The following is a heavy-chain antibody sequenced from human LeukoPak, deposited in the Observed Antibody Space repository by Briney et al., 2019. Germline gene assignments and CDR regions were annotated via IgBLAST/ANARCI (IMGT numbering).Heavy chain of an antibody. V-gene: IGHV4-4*02. D-gene: IGHD3-22*01. CDR2: MYLSGTT. CDR1: GDSINSLDL. CDR3: ARNYYDSSGYFSGDY. Sequence: SGTLSLTCTVSGDSINSLDLWSWVRQPPGKGLEWIGEMYLSGTTHSNPSVKSRVTISVDTSKNQFSLKLSSVTAADTAVYYCARNYYDSSGYFSGDYWGQGTLVTVSS. J-gene: IGHJ4*02.